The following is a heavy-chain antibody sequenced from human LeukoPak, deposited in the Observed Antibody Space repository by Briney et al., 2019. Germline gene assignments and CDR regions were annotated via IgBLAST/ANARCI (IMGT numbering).Heavy chain of an antibody. CDR2: ISAYNGNT. CDR1: GYTFTSYG. J-gene: IGHJ4*02. V-gene: IGHV1-18*01. CDR3: ATDGDTIFGVVRGLDY. D-gene: IGHD3-3*01. Sequence: WASVKVSCKASGYTFTSYGISWVRQAPGQGLEWMGLISAYNGNTNYAQKLQGRVTMTTDTSTSTAYMELRSLRSEDTAVYYCATDGDTIFGVVRGLDYWGQGTLVTVSS.